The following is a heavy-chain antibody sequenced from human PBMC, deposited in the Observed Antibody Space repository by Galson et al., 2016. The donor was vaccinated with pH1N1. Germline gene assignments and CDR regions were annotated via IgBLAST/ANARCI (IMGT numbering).Heavy chain of an antibody. Sequence: GKGLEWVSSISGGSTYIYYADSVKGRFAVSRDNAKNSLYLHLNSLRADDTAVYYCARGSLAGQQLGSPLYWGQGTLVTVSS. D-gene: IGHD6-13*01. V-gene: IGHV3-21*01. J-gene: IGHJ4*02. CDR2: ISGGSTYI. CDR3: ARGSLAGQQLGSPLY.